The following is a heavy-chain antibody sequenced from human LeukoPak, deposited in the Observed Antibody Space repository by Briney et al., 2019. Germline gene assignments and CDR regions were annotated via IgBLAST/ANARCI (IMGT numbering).Heavy chain of an antibody. V-gene: IGHV1-69*13. CDR2: IIPIFGPA. CDR1: GGTFSGYA. J-gene: IGHJ3*02. CDR3: ARGRANGPYAFDI. Sequence: SVKVSCKASGGTFSGYAISWVRQAPGQGLEWMGGIIPIFGPATYAQKFQGRGTITADESTCTAYMELSSLRPEDTAVYYCARGRANGPYAFDIWGQGTMVTVSS. D-gene: IGHD2-8*01.